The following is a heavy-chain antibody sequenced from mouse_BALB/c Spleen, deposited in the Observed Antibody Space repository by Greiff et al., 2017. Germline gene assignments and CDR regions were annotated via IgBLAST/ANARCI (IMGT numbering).Heavy chain of an antibody. CDR2: IWSGGST. D-gene: IGHD1-1*01. CDR1: GFSLTSYG. J-gene: IGHJ4*01. Sequence: VHLVESGPGLVQPSQSLSITCTVSGFSLTSYGVHWVRQSPGKGLEWLGVIWSGGSTDYNAAFISRLSISKDNSKSQVFFKMNSLQANDTAIYYCARNLYYGSSSYAMDYWGQGTSVTVSS. V-gene: IGHV2-2*02. CDR3: ARNLYYGSSSYAMDY.